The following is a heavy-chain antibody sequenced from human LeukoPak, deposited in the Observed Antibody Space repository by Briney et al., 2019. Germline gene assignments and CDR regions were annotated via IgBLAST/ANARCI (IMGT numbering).Heavy chain of an antibody. V-gene: IGHV4-34*01. Sequence: SETLSLTCAVYGGSFSGYYWSWIRQPPGKGLEWIGEINHSGSTNYNPSLKSRVTISVDTSKNQFSLKLSSVTAADTAVYYCARGRARSRPDQGGRARAAIGIVKSYFDYWGQGTLVTVSS. CDR2: INHSGST. J-gene: IGHJ4*02. CDR3: ARGRARSRPDQGGRARAAIGIVKSYFDY. D-gene: IGHD2-2*02. CDR1: GGSFSGYY.